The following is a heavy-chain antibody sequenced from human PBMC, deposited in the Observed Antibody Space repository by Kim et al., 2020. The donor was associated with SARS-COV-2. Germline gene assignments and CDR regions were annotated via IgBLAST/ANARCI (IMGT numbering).Heavy chain of an antibody. CDR1: GGTFSSYA. Sequence: SVKVSCKASGGTFSSYAISWVRQAPGQGLEWMGGIIPIFGTANYAQKFQGRVTITADESTSTAYMELSSLRSEDTAVYYCARWLQYYDFWSGSDHYYYYGMDVWGQGTTVTVSS. CDR3: ARWLQYYDFWSGSDHYYYYGMDV. V-gene: IGHV1-69*13. D-gene: IGHD3-3*01. CDR2: IIPIFGTA. J-gene: IGHJ6*02.